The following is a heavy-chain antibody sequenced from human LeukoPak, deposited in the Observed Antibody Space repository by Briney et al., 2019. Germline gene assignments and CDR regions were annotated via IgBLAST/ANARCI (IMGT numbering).Heavy chain of an antibody. CDR1: GYTFTSYA. CDR3: ASLGGNQWLVLGYYYGMDV. Sequence: ASVKVSCKASGYTFTSYAISWVRQAPGQGLEWMGGIIPIFGTANYAQKFQGRVTITADESTSTAYMELSSLRSEDTAVYYCASLGGNQWLVLGYYYGMDVWGQGTTVTVSS. V-gene: IGHV1-69*13. CDR2: IIPIFGTA. J-gene: IGHJ6*02. D-gene: IGHD6-19*01.